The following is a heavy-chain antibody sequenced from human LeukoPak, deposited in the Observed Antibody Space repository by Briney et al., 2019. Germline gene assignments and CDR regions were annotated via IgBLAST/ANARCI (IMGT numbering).Heavy chain of an antibody. CDR3: ARDRDVDDFDS. V-gene: IGHV4-38-2*02. Sequence: PSETLSLTCTVSGYSISIAYYWGWIRQPPGKGLEWIGSIYRGGSTYYNPSLKSRVTTSIDTSKNQLSLNLKSVTAADTAVYYCARDRDVDDFDSWGHGTLVTVSS. D-gene: IGHD2-15*01. J-gene: IGHJ4*01. CDR1: GYSISIAYY. CDR2: IYRGGST.